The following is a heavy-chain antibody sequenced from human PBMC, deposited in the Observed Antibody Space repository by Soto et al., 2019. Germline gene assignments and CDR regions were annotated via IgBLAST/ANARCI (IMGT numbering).Heavy chain of an antibody. D-gene: IGHD3-10*01. J-gene: IGHJ5*02. CDR1: GYTFTSYA. CDR3: ARPPRLRFGESNWFDP. V-gene: IGHV1-3*01. Sequence: GASVKVSCKASGYTFTSYAMHWVRQAPGQRLEWMGWINAGNGNTKYSQKFQGRVTITRDTSASTAYMELSSLRSEDTAAYYCARPPRLRFGESNWFDPWGQGTLVTSPQ. CDR2: INAGNGNT.